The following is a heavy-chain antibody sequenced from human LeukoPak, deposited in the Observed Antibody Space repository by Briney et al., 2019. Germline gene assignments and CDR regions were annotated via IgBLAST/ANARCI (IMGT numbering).Heavy chain of an antibody. CDR3: AKDRSGSYRAFDY. D-gene: IGHD1-26*01. V-gene: IGHV3-48*01. J-gene: IGHJ4*02. Sequence: GGSLRLSCAASGFTFSSYSMNWVRQAPGKGLEWVSYISSSSSTIYYADSVKGRFTISRDNSKNTLYLQMNSLRAEDTAVYYCAKDRSGSYRAFDYWGQGTLVTVSS. CDR2: ISSSSSTI. CDR1: GFTFSSYS.